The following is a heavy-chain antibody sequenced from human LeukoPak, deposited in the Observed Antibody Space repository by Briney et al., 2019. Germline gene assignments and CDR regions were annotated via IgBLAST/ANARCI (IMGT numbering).Heavy chain of an antibody. CDR1: GGSISSYY. D-gene: IGHD3-10*02. V-gene: IGHV4-59*01. J-gene: IGHJ4*02. CDR3: ATDVRGLVPYYFDF. Sequence: SETLSLTCAVSGGSISSYYWNWIRQPPGKGLEWIGYIYYSGSTNYNPSLKSRVTISIDTSKNQLSLQLTSVTAADTAVYYCATDVRGLVPYYFDFWGQGTLVTVSS. CDR2: IYYSGST.